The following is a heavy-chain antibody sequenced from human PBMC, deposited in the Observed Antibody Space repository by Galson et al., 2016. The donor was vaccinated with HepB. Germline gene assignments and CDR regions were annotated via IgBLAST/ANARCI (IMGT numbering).Heavy chain of an antibody. J-gene: IGHJ6*02. CDR2: ISYDGSNK. CDR1: AFTFNSYW. Sequence: SLRLSCAASAFTFNSYWMSWVRQAPGKGLEWVAVISYDGSNKYYADSVKGRFTISRDNSKNTLYLQMNSLRAEDTAVYYCARDGGGTGGYYYYAMDVWGQGTTVTVSS. CDR3: ARDGGGTGGYYYYAMDV. V-gene: IGHV3-30*03. D-gene: IGHD1-14*01.